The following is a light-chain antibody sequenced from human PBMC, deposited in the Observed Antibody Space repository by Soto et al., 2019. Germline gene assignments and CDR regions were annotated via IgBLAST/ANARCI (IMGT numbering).Light chain of an antibody. Sequence: QSALTQPASVSGSPGQSITISCTGTSSDVGDYNYVSWYQQHPGKAPKLMIYEVSNRPSGVSDRFSGSESGNTASLTISGLQAEDEADYYCNSYKSSSSPSVFGTGTQLTVL. CDR3: NSYKSSSSPSV. CDR2: EVS. J-gene: IGLJ7*01. CDR1: SSDVGDYNY. V-gene: IGLV2-14*01.